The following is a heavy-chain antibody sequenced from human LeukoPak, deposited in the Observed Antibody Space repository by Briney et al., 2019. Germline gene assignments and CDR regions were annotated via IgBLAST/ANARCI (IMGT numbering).Heavy chain of an antibody. CDR1: GFTFSDYY. D-gene: IGHD3-22*01. CDR2: IKQDGSEK. J-gene: IGHJ5*02. Sequence: GGSLRLSCAASGFTFSDYYMSWIRQAPGKGLEWVANIKQDGSEKYYVDSVKGRFTISRDNAKNSLYLQMNSLRAEDTAVYYCARGSRRRRYYDSSGYHLWGQGTLVTVSS. V-gene: IGHV3-7*01. CDR3: ARGSRRRRYYDSSGYHL.